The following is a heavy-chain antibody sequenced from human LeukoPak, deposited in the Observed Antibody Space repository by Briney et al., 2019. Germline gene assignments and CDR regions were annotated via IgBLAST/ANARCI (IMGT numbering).Heavy chain of an antibody. CDR1: GFTFSSYA. Sequence: GGSLRLSCAASGFTFSSYAMHWVRQAPGKGLEWVAVISYDGSNKYYADSVKGRFTISRDNSKNTPYLQMNSLRAEDTAVYYCCAGSYVSLDYWGQGTLVTVSS. CDR3: CAGSYVSLDY. D-gene: IGHD3-10*01. CDR2: ISYDGSNK. J-gene: IGHJ4*02. V-gene: IGHV3-30*04.